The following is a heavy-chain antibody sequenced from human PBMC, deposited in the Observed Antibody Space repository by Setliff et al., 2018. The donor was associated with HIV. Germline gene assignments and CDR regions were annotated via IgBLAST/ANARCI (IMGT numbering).Heavy chain of an antibody. CDR1: GDSISGGGYF. CDR3: ARVPSFTSGRNFFDF. D-gene: IGHD2-2*01. CDR2: IYYTGTT. J-gene: IGHJ4*02. V-gene: IGHV4-31*03. Sequence: PSETLSLTCSVSGDSISGGGYFWSWIRQHPGKGLEWIGTIYYTGTTYYNPSLKSRLTLSVDTSNNQFSLKLASVTAADTAVYYCARVPSFTSGRNFFDFWGQGTLVTVSS.